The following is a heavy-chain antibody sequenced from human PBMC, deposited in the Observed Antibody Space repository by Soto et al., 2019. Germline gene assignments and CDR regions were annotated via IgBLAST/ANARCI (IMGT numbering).Heavy chain of an antibody. Sequence: PGGSLRLSCTTSGFRFSDYAMTWVRQAPGKGLEWVGFIRTKTHGATANYAASVKGRFTISRDESKSIAYLQMDSLKTEDTAMYFCTRGGYCSSSSCYTHTQNFDFWGQGTVVTVSS. J-gene: IGHJ4*02. CDR1: GFRFSDYA. CDR2: IRTKTHGATA. CDR3: TRGGYCSSSSCYTHTQNFDF. D-gene: IGHD2-2*02. V-gene: IGHV3-49*04.